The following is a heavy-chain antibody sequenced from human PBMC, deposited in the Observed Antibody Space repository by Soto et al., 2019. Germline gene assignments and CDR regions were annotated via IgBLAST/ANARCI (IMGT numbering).Heavy chain of an antibody. V-gene: IGHV1-69*02. CDR1: GGTFSSYT. CDR3: ARDDGLAYCGGDCYS. D-gene: IGHD2-21*02. Sequence: QVQLVQSGAEVKKPRSSVKVSCKASGGTFSSYTISWVRQAPGQGLEWMGRIIPILGIANYAQKFQGRVTSTADKSTSTAYMELSRLRSEDTAVYYCARDDGLAYCGGDCYSWGQGTLVTVSS. J-gene: IGHJ4*02. CDR2: IIPILGIA.